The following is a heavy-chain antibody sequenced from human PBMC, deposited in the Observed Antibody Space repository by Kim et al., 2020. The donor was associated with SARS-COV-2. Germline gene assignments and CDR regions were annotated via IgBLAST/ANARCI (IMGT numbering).Heavy chain of an antibody. V-gene: IGHV4-34*01. CDR2: INHSGST. D-gene: IGHD6-6*01. J-gene: IGHJ4*02. Sequence: SETLSLTCAVYGGSFSGYYWSWIRQPPGKGLEWIGEINHSGSTNYNPSLKSRVTISVDTSKNQFSLKLSSVTAADTAGYYCARGRRHPSPPSMAAPPPYWGQGTLVTVSS. CDR3: ARGRRHPSPPSMAAPPPY. CDR1: GGSFSGYY.